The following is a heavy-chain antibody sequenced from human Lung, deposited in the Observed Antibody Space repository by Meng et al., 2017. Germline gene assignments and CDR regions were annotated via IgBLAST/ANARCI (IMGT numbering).Heavy chain of an antibody. V-gene: IGHV4-34*01. J-gene: IGHJ4*02. Sequence: ERVHQWGTGLVKPSEPLSLTCVVSGGSVSDYYWSWLRQPPGKGLESIGEINHSGSTNYNPSLESRATISVDTSQNNLSLKLSSMTAADSAVYYCARGRTTIAHSVDYWGQGTLVTVSS. CDR1: GGSVSDYY. CDR2: INHSGST. D-gene: IGHD4-11*01. CDR3: ARGRTTIAHSVDY.